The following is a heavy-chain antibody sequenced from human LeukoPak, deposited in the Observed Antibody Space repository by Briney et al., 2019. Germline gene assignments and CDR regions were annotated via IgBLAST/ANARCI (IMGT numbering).Heavy chain of an antibody. CDR2: VNHSGST. CDR1: GGSFSGYY. CDR3: ARPLNRYCSGGSCYSHYFDY. J-gene: IGHJ4*02. D-gene: IGHD2-15*01. V-gene: IGHV4-34*01. Sequence: SETLSLTCAVYGGSFSGYYWSWIRQPPGKGLEWIGEVNHSGSTNYNPSLKSRGTISVDTSKNQFSLKLSSVTAADTAVYYCARPLNRYCSGGSCYSHYFDYWGQGTLVTVSS.